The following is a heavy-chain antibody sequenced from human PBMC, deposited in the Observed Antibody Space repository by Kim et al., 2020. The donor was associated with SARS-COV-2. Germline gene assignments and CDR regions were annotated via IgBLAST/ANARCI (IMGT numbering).Heavy chain of an antibody. CDR3: ASVVPAAIHPVPAAFDI. V-gene: IGHV4-39*01. Sequence: SETLSLTCTVSGGSISSSSYYWGWIRQPPGKGLEWIGSIYYSGSTYYNPSLKSRVTISVDTSKNQFSLKLSSVTAADTAVYYCASVVPAAIHPVPAAFDIWGQGTMVTVSS. CDR2: IYYSGST. J-gene: IGHJ3*02. D-gene: IGHD2-2*01. CDR1: GGSISSSSYY.